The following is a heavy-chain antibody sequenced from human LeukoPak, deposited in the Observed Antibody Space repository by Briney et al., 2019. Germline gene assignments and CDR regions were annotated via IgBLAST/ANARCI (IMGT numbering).Heavy chain of an antibody. CDR2: INHSGST. D-gene: IGHD1-14*01. CDR3: AREPTDYYYMDV. Sequence: SETLSLTCAVYGVSFSGYYWSWIRQPPGKGLEWIGEINHSGSTNYNPSLKSRVTISVDTSKNQFSLKLSSVTAADTAVYYCAREPTDYYYMDVWGKGTTVTVSS. CDR1: GVSFSGYY. J-gene: IGHJ6*03. V-gene: IGHV4-34*01.